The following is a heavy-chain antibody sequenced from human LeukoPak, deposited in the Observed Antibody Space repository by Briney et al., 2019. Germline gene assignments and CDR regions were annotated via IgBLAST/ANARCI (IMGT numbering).Heavy chain of an antibody. CDR3: AKDNKVVGYYYYYMDV. D-gene: IGHD2-15*01. CDR1: GLTFDDYA. V-gene: IGHV3-9*01. J-gene: IGHJ6*03. CDR2: ISWNSGSI. Sequence: GGSLRLSCAASGLTFDDYAMHWVRQAPGKGLEWFSGISWNSGSIGYADSVKGRFTISRDNAKNSLYLQMNSLRAEDTALYYCAKDNKVVGYYYYYMDVWGKGTTVTVSS.